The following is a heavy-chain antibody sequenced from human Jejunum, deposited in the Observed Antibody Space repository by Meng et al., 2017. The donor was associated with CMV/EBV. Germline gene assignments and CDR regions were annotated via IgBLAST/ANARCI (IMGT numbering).Heavy chain of an antibody. D-gene: IGHD6-13*01. Sequence: SGFTFSSYAMAWVRQAPGMGLKWVASISGGGVSTYYADSVKGRFTISRDNSKNTLFVQINSLRAEDTAVYYCAKESSFGSTVGTFIDYWGQRTLVTVSS. V-gene: IGHV3-23*01. CDR1: GFTFSSYA. CDR3: AKESSFGSTVGTFIDY. CDR2: ISGGGVST. J-gene: IGHJ4*02.